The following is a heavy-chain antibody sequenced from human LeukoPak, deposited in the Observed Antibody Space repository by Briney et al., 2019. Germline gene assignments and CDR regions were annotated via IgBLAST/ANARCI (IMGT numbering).Heavy chain of an antibody. CDR1: GYTFTSYY. V-gene: IGHV1-24*01. CDR2: FDPEDGET. D-gene: IGHD3-3*01. CDR3: ATESDWYFDL. Sequence: VASVKVSCKASGYTFTSYYMHWVRQAPGKGLEWMGGFDPEDGETIYAQKFQGRVTMTEDTSTDTAYMELSSLRSEDTAVYYCATESDWYFDLWGRGTLVTVSS. J-gene: IGHJ2*01.